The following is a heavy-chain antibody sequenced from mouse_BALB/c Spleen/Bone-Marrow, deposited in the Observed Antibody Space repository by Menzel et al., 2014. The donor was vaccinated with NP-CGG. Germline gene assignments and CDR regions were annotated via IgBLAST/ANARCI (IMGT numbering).Heavy chain of an antibody. J-gene: IGHJ2*01. CDR3: ARDGPYFFDY. D-gene: IGHD2-10*01. Sequence: SVKGRFTISRDNAKNTLYLQMSSLKSEDTAMYYCARDGPYFFDYWGRGTTLTVSS. V-gene: IGHV5-6-3*01.